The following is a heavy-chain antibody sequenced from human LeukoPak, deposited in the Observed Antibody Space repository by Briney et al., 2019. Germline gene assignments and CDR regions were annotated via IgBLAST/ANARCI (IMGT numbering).Heavy chain of an antibody. Sequence: SETLSLTCTVSGGSISSYYWNWIRQPPGKGLEWIGYIYHSGSTYYNPSLKSRVTISVDRSKNQFSLKLSSVTAADTAVYYCARVRDILTGFTFDYWGQGTLVTVSS. CDR2: IYHSGST. CDR1: GGSISSYY. J-gene: IGHJ4*02. V-gene: IGHV4-59*12. CDR3: ARVRDILTGFTFDY. D-gene: IGHD3-9*01.